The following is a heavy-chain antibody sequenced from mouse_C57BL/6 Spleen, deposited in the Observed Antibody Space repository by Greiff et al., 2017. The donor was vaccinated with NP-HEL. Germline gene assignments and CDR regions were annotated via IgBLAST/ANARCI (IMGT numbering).Heavy chain of an antibody. V-gene: IGHV2-9-1*01. CDR3: ARIYDGYYEGNWYFDV. CDR2: IWTGGGT. CDR1: GFSLTSYA. Sequence: VMLVESGPGLVAPSQSLSITCTVSGFSLTSYAISWVRQPPGKGLEWLGVIWTGGGTNYNSALKSRLSISKDNSKSQVFLKMNSLQTDDTARYYCARIYDGYYEGNWYFDVWGTGTTVTVSS. J-gene: IGHJ1*03. D-gene: IGHD2-3*01.